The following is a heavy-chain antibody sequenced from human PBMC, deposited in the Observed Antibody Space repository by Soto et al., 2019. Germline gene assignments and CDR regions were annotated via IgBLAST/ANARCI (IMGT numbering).Heavy chain of an antibody. CDR2: ISGSGSTT. Sequence: PGGSLRLSCAASGFSFSTYSMNWVRQAPGKGLEWVSVISGSGSTTYYADSVKGRFTISRDNSKKMLYLQLDSLSAEATAVYYCAKGLSPSYYDILTGPDFWGQGTLVTVSS. J-gene: IGHJ4*02. V-gene: IGHV3-23*01. CDR1: GFSFSTYS. D-gene: IGHD3-9*01. CDR3: AKGLSPSYYDILTGPDF.